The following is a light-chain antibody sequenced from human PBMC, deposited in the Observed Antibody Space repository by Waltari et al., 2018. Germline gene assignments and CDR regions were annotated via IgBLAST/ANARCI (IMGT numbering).Light chain of an antibody. CDR2: EVS. J-gene: IGKJ1*01. V-gene: IGKV2-29*02. CDR3: MQGIDLPRT. CDR1: QSLLQMDGKTY. Sequence: QSLLQMDGKTYLQWYLQKPGQSPQRLISEVSSRFSGVPDRFGGSESGTDFTLKISRVEADDVGVYYCMQGIDLPRTFGQGTKVEIK.